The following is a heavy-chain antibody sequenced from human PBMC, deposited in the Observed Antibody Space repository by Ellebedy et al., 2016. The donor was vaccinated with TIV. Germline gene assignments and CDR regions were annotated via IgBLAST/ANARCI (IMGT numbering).Heavy chain of an antibody. Sequence: ASVKVSCKASGYTFTSYAMHWVRQAPGQRLEWMGWINAGNGNTKYSQKFQGRVTITRDTSASTAYMELSSLRSEDTAVYYCARVRDVAAIGLFDYWGQGTLVTVSS. D-gene: IGHD6-13*01. J-gene: IGHJ4*02. V-gene: IGHV1-3*01. CDR1: GYTFTSYA. CDR2: INAGNGNT. CDR3: ARVRDVAAIGLFDY.